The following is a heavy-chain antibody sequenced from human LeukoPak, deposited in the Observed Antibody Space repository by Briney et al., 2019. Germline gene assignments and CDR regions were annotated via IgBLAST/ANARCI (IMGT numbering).Heavy chain of an antibody. J-gene: IGHJ6*02. CDR2: IYYSGST. CDR3: ARGLGRGYGMDV. CDR1: GGSISSYY. Sequence: PSETLSLTCTVSGGSISSYYWSWIRQPPGKGLEWIGYIYYSGSTNYNPSLKSRVTISVDTSKNQFSLKLSSVTAADTAVYYCARGLGRGYGMDVWGQGTTVTVSS. D-gene: IGHD3-10*01. V-gene: IGHV4-59*08.